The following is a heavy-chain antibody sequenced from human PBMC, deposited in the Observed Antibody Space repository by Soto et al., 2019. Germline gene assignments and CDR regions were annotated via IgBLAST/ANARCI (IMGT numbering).Heavy chain of an antibody. Sequence: EVQLVESGGGLVQPGESLRLSCAGSGFAFSSAWMNWVRQAPGKGLEWVANINPDGSAKDYVDSVRGRFTISRDNAKNSLYLEMNSLRAEDTAVYHCERNMNWGLGTLVTVSS. CDR3: ERNMN. CDR1: GFAFSSAW. CDR2: INPDGSAK. J-gene: IGHJ4*02. V-gene: IGHV3-7*05.